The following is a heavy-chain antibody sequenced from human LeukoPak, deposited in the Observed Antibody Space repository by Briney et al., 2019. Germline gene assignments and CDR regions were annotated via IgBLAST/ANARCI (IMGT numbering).Heavy chain of an antibody. V-gene: IGHV1-2*02. J-gene: IGHJ4*02. CDR1: GYTFTGYY. D-gene: IGHD5-18*01. CDR3: AAPGYKYGYVLDH. CDR2: ISPNNGDT. Sequence: ASVKVSCKASGYTFTGYYMHWVRQAPGQGPEWMGWISPNNGDTRYSQMFQGRVTMTTDTSISTAYMELSGLTSDDTAVYYCAAPGYKYGYVLDHWGQGTLVTVSS.